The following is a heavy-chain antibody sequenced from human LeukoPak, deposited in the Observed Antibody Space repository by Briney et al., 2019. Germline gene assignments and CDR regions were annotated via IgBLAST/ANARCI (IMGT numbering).Heavy chain of an antibody. CDR1: GGTFSSYA. V-gene: IGHV1-69*05. Sequence: SVKVSCKASGGTFSSYAISWVRQAPGQGLEWMGGIIPIFGTANYAQKFQGRVTITTDESTSTAYMELSSLRSEDTAVYYCAGGRSSWYFDAFDIWGQGTMVTVPS. CDR2: IIPIFGTA. CDR3: AGGRSSWYFDAFDI. J-gene: IGHJ3*02. D-gene: IGHD6-13*01.